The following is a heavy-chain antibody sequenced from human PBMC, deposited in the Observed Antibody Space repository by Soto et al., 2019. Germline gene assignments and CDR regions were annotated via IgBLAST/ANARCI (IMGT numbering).Heavy chain of an antibody. CDR1: GFSLSTSGVG. D-gene: IGHD1-26*01. CDR3: VHRGKAAIVGIVIRSGWFDL. Sequence: QITLKESGPTLVKPTQTLTLTCTFSGFSLSTSGVGAAWLRQPPRKALEWLALIYWDDDKHYTPSLKSRLTITKDTPKNQVVLTGTNMDPVDTATYYCVHRGKAAIVGIVIRSGWFDLWGQGTLVTVSS. J-gene: IGHJ5*02. V-gene: IGHV2-5*02. CDR2: IYWDDDK.